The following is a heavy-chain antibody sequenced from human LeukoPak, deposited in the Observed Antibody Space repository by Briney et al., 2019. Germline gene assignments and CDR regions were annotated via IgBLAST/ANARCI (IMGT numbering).Heavy chain of an antibody. CDR1: GFTFSSYA. V-gene: IGHV3-23*01. CDR3: AKDVSWELLGFDY. Sequence: PGGSLRLSCAASGFTFSSYAMSWVRQAPGKGLEWVSAISGSGGSTYYADSVKGRFPISRVNSKNTLYLQINSLRAEDTAVYYCAKDVSWELLGFDYWGQGTLVTVSS. CDR2: ISGSGGST. D-gene: IGHD1-26*01. J-gene: IGHJ4*02.